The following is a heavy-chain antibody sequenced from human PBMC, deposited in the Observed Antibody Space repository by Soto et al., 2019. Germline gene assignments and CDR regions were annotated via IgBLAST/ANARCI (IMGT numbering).Heavy chain of an antibody. D-gene: IGHD3-16*01. V-gene: IGHV4-38-2*01. CDR1: GDSIISCYH. Sequence: LSLTCAVSGDSIISCYHWAWIRQPPGNGLECVASIYHTGTTYYNPSLTSRVTISVDTSKNQFSLRLSSVTAADSAVYHCARTDTLGFYAYCGQGTLVTVSS. CDR2: IYHTGTT. CDR3: ARTDTLGFYAY. J-gene: IGHJ4*02.